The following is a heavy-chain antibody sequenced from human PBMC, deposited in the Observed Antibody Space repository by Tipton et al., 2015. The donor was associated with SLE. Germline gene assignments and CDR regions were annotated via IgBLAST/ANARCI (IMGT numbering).Heavy chain of an antibody. CDR1: GGSISSGDYY. J-gene: IGHJ3*02. CDR2: IYYSGST. CDR3: ARGGDTAMARDI. D-gene: IGHD5-18*01. Sequence: TLSPTCTVSGGSISSGDYYWSWIRQPPGKGLEWIGYIYYSGSTYYNPSLKSRVTISVDTSKNQFSLKLSSVTAADTAVYYCARGGDTAMARDIWGQGTMVTVSS. V-gene: IGHV4-30-4*01.